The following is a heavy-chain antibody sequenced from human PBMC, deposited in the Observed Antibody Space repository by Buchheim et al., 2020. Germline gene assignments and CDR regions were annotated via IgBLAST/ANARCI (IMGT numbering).Heavy chain of an antibody. D-gene: IGHD6-19*01. CDR3: ARLGMGSSGNFDY. CDR1: GGSISSGGYY. J-gene: IGHJ4*02. CDR2: IFNSGTT. V-gene: IGHV4-30-4*01. Sequence: QVQLQESGPGLVKPSQTLSLTCAVSGGSISSGGYYWSWIRRPPGKGLEWIGYIFNSGTTYYNRSLKSRVTISEDTSTNQFSLNLKSMTAADTAVYYCARLGMGSSGNFDYWGQGTL.